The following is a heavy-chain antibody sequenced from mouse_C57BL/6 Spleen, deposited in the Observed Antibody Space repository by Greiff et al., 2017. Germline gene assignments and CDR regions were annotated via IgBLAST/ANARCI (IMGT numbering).Heavy chain of an antibody. CDR3: TRWAYYSSSYYYAMDY. CDR2: IDPETGGT. J-gene: IGHJ4*01. D-gene: IGHD1-1*01. V-gene: IGHV1-15*01. Sequence: VQLQESGAELVRPGASVTLSCKASGYTFTDYEMHWVKQTPVHGLEWIGAIDPETGGTAYNQKFKGKAILTADKSSSTAYMELRSLTSEDSAVYYGTRWAYYSSSYYYAMDYWGQGTSVTVSS. CDR1: GYTFTDYE.